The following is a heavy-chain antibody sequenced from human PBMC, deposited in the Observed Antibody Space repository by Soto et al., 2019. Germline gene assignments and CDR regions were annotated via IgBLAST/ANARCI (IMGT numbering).Heavy chain of an antibody. CDR1: GFTFSSYA. D-gene: IGHD3-22*01. CDR3: AREHYYDSSGQTGYYYGMDV. CDR2: ISYDGSNK. V-gene: IGHV3-30-3*01. Sequence: QVQLVESGGGVVQPGRSLRLSCAASGFTFSSYAMHWVRQAPGKGLEWVAVISYDGSNKYYADSVKGRFTISRDNSKNTXYLXMNSLRAEDTAVYYCAREHYYDSSGQTGYYYGMDVWGQGTTVTVSS. J-gene: IGHJ6*02.